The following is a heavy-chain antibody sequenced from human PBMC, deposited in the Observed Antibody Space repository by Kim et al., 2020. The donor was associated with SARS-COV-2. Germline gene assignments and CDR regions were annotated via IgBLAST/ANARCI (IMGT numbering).Heavy chain of an antibody. CDR1: GFTFSSYA. CDR3: ARWQLGYCSSTSCYKRFLEWLFVGYFDY. CDR2: ISYDGSNK. J-gene: IGHJ4*02. D-gene: IGHD2-2*01. V-gene: IGHV3-30-3*01. Sequence: GGSLRLSCAASGFTFSSYAMHWVRQAPGKGLEWVAVISYDGSNKYYADSVKGRFTISRDNSKNTLYLQMNSLRAEDTAVYYCARWQLGYCSSTSCYKRFLEWLFVGYFDYWGPGTLVTVSS.